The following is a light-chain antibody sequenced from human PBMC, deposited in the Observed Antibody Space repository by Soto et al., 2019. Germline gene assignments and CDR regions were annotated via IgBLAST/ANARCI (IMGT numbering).Light chain of an antibody. J-gene: IGLJ2*01. CDR3: ATWDDILNGVI. CDR2: SNN. V-gene: IGLV1-44*01. CDR1: SSDIGSNT. Sequence: QAVVTQSPSTSGTPGQRVIISCSGSSSDIGSNTVSWYQQLPGTAPKLLIYSNNQRPSGVPDRFSGSKSGASASLAISGLQSEDEADYYCATWDDILNGVIFGGGTKLTVL.